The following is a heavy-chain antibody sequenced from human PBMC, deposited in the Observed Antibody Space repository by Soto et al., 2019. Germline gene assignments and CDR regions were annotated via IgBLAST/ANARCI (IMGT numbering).Heavy chain of an antibody. CDR1: GYSFTSYW. V-gene: IGHV5-51*01. CDR2: IYPGDSDT. D-gene: IGHD3-10*01. CDR3: ARPGQDYYGSGCPDY. Sequence: GESLKISCNGSGYSFTSYWIGWVRQMPGKGLEWMGIIYPGDSDTRYSPSFQGQVTISADKSISTAYLQWSSLKASDTAMYYCARPGQDYYGSGCPDYWGQGTLVTVSS. J-gene: IGHJ4*02.